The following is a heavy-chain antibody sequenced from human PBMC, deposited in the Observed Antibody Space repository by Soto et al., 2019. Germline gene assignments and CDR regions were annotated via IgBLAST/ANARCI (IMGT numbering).Heavy chain of an antibody. CDR1: GFTFNIYG. CDR2: TSYDGSDK. D-gene: IGHD3-10*01. J-gene: IGHJ4*02. V-gene: IGHV3-30*18. CDR3: AKDLKTIVPGVRAYYFDH. Sequence: HVQLVESGGGVVQPGRSLRLSCGASGFTFNIYGMHWVRQAPGKGLEWVAVTSYDGSDKFYADSVKGRFTISRDNSKNTLYLEMNRLPTDDTAFYYLAKDLKTIVPGVRAYYFDHCCQGTLVTVSS.